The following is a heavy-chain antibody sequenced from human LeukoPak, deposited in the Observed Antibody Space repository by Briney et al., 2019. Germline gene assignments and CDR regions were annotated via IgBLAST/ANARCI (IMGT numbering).Heavy chain of an antibody. D-gene: IGHD1-20*01. J-gene: IGHJ4*02. CDR1: GFSFRDYW. V-gene: IGHV3-7*01. CDR2: IVQDGTEK. Sequence: PGGSLRLSCAATGFSFRDYWMTRVRQAPGQGPEWVANIVQDGTEKFFVDSVKGRFTISRDNAKNSLYLQMNSLRAEDTAVYYCARHNWHHFDFWGQGTLVTVSS. CDR3: ARHNWHHFDF.